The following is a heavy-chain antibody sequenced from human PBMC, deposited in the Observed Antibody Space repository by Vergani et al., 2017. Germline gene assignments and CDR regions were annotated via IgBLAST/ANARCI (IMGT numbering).Heavy chain of an antibody. CDR1: GYSIGSGFY. V-gene: IGHV4-38-2*02. Sequence: QVRLEESGPGLVKPSETLSLTCSVSGYSIGSGFYWAWIRQSPGEGLQWLTSIHNRGKTYHNPSLKSRVSVSLDTSKNRFSLNLTSVTATDTAVYYCVRVLHTSYILGAFDILGQGIKVTV. J-gene: IGHJ3*02. CDR3: VRVLHTSYILGAFDI. CDR2: IHNRGKT. D-gene: IGHD2-21*01.